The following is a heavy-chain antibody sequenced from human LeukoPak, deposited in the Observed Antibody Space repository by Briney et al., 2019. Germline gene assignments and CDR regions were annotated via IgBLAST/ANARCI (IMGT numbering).Heavy chain of an antibody. CDR2: IGGSGGST. CDR1: GFTFSSYA. V-gene: IGHV3-23*01. CDR3: AKDLRINYDFWSGYCRFDY. D-gene: IGHD3-3*01. J-gene: IGHJ4*02. Sequence: GGSLRLSCAASGFTFSSYAMSWVRQAPGKGLEWVSAIGGSGGSTYYADSVKGRFTISRDNSKNTLYLQMNSLRAEDTAVYYCAKDLRINYDFWSGYCRFDYWGQGTLVTVSS.